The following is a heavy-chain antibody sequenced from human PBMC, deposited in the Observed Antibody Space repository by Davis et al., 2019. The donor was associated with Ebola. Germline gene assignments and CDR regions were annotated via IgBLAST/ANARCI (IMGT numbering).Heavy chain of an antibody. J-gene: IGHJ5*02. D-gene: IGHD3-9*01. CDR3: AKAGYYDLLTGFLPFPFS. CDR1: GFTFSTYG. Sequence: PGGSLRLSCAASGFTFSTYGMHWVRQAPGKGLEWVAVISYDGSYQNTGDSVRGRFTISRDNSKNTLYLQMNSLRAEDTAVYYCAKAGYYDLLTGFLPFPFSWGQGTLVTVSS. CDR2: ISYDGSYQ. V-gene: IGHV3-30*18.